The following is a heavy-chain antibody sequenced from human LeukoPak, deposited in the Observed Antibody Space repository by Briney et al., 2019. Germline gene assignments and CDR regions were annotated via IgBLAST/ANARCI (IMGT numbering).Heavy chain of an antibody. Sequence: GGSLRLSCAASGFTVSTDFMSWDRQAPGKGLEWVSVIYRGGNTCYVDSVKGRFTISRDNSKNMVYLQMNSLRVEDTAVYYCARGGYSYGRPFDHWGQGTLVTVSS. CDR1: GFTVSTDF. CDR3: ARGGYSYGRPFDH. D-gene: IGHD5-18*01. CDR2: IYRGGNT. J-gene: IGHJ4*02. V-gene: IGHV3-53*01.